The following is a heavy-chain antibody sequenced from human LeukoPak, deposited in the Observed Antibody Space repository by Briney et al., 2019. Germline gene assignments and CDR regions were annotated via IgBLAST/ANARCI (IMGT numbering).Heavy chain of an antibody. CDR2: ISGSGGST. CDR1: GFTFSYYG. D-gene: IGHD6-13*01. J-gene: IGHJ4*02. Sequence: GGSLRLSCAASGFTFSYYGMNWVRQAPGKGLEWVSAISGSGGSTYYADSVKGRFTISRDNSKNTLYLQMNSLRAEDTAVYYGAKDTVGIDYSSSWYYLFDYWGQGTLVTVSS. V-gene: IGHV3-23*01. CDR3: AKDTVGIDYSSSWYYLFDY.